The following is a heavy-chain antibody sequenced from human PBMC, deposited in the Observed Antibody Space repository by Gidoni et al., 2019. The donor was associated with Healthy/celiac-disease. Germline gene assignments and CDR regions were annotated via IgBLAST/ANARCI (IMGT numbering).Heavy chain of an antibody. J-gene: IGHJ3*02. D-gene: IGHD1-1*01. Sequence: QVQLVESGGGVVQPGRSLSLSCAASGFTFSSYVMHWVRQAPGKGLGWVAVIWYDGSSKYYADSVKGRFTISRDNSKNTLYLQMNSQRGEDTSVYYCAREAGGYNAFDIWGQGTMVTVSS. V-gene: IGHV3-33*01. CDR1: GFTFSSYV. CDR3: AREAGGYNAFDI. CDR2: IWYDGSSK.